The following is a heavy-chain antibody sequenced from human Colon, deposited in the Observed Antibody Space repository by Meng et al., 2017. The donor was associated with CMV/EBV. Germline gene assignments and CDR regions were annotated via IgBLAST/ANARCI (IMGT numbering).Heavy chain of an antibody. CDR1: GDTCIDFG. J-gene: IGHJ4*02. CDR3: ATELSRGGY. Sequence: QVQLVQPGTEVKKPGAALKVSCKASGDTCIDFGISWVRQAPGQGLEWMGWISAYNGNTNYAPEFQGRVTLTTDTSTTTDTSTTTVYMELRSLRSDDTAIYYCATELSRGGYWGQGTLVTVSS. CDR2: ISAYNGNT. V-gene: IGHV1-18*01.